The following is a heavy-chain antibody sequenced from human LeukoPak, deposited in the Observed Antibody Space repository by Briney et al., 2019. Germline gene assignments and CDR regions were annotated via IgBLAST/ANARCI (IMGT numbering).Heavy chain of an antibody. Sequence: SETLSLTCAVYGGSFSGYYWSWIRQPPGKGLEWIGEINHSGSTNYNPSLKSRVTISVDTSKNQFSLKLSSVTAADTAVYYCARRRGRGSTPGYYFDYWGQGTLVTVSS. V-gene: IGHV4-34*01. CDR2: INHSGST. CDR3: ARRRGRGSTPGYYFDY. D-gene: IGHD6-25*01. J-gene: IGHJ4*02. CDR1: GGSFSGYY.